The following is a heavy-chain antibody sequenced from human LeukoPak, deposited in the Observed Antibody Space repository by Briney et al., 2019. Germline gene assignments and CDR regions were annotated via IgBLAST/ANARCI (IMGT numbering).Heavy chain of an antibody. CDR3: ARVELAYYYYGMDV. V-gene: IGHV1-46*01. J-gene: IGHJ6*02. Sequence: ASVKVSCKTSGYTFTSYYIHWVRQAPGQGLEWMGLINPSGGSTIYAQNFQGRVTITRDTSASTAYMELSSLRSEDTAVYYCARVELAYYYYGMDVWGQGTTVTVSS. CDR2: INPSGGST. CDR1: GYTFTSYY. D-gene: IGHD1-26*01.